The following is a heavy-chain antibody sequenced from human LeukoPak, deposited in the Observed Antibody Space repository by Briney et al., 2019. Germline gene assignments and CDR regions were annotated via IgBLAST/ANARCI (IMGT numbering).Heavy chain of an antibody. CDR2: IVVGSGNT. CDR1: GFPFTSSA. Sequence: SVKVSCKASGFPFTSSAMQWVRQARGQRLEWIGWIVVGSGNTNYAQKFQERVTITRDMSTSTAYMELSSLRSEDTAVYYCAARLSSMNYYGMDVWGQGTTVTVSS. D-gene: IGHD6-6*01. V-gene: IGHV1-58*02. CDR3: AARLSSMNYYGMDV. J-gene: IGHJ6*02.